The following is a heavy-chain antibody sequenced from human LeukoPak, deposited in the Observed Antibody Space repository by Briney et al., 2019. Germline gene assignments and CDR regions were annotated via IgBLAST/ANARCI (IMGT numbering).Heavy chain of an antibody. V-gene: IGHV5-51*01. CDR1: GYSFTSHW. CDR3: ARLNAVAAYYFDY. CDR2: IYPGDSDT. J-gene: IGHJ4*02. Sequence: GESLKISCKGSGYSFTSHWIGWVRQMPGKGLEWLGIIYPGDSDTRYSPSFQGQVTISADKSISTAYLQWSSLKASDTAMYYCARLNAVAAYYFDYWGQGTLVTVSS. D-gene: IGHD2-15*01.